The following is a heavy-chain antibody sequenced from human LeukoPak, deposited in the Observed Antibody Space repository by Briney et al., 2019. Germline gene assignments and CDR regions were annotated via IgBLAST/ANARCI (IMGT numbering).Heavy chain of an antibody. CDR3: ARDCPQLELCH. CDR1: GFTFSSYG. CDR2: IWYDGSNK. J-gene: IGHJ4*02. V-gene: IGHV3-33*01. D-gene: IGHD1-7*01. Sequence: GGSLRLSCAASGFTFSSYGMHWVRQAPGKGLEWVAVIWYDGSNKYYADSVKGRFTISRDNSKNTLYLQMNSLRAEDTAVYYCARDCPQLELCHWGQGTLVTVSS.